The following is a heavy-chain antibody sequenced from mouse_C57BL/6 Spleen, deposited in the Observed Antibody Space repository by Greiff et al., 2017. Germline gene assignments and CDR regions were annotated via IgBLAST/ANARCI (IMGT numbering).Heavy chain of an antibody. D-gene: IGHD1-1*02. V-gene: IGHV1-15*01. Sequence: VQLVESGAELVRPGASVTLSCKASGYTFTDYEMHWVKQTPVHGLEWIGAIDPETGGTAYNQKFKGKAILTADKSSSTAYMELRSLTSEDSAVYYCTRGSPYFDYWGQGTTRTVSS. CDR3: TRGSPYFDY. CDR1: GYTFTDYE. J-gene: IGHJ2*01. CDR2: IDPETGGT.